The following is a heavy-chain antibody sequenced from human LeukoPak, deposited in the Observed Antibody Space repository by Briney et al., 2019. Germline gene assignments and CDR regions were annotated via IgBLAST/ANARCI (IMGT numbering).Heavy chain of an antibody. CDR2: ISYDGSNK. V-gene: IGHV3-30*03. J-gene: IGHJ4*02. Sequence: GGSLRLSCAASGFTVSSNYMSWVRQAPGKGLEWVAAISYDGSNKFYADSVKGRFTISRDNSKNTLYLQTNSLRAEDTAVYSCARAYYDSSGAFDYWGQGTLVTVSS. CDR1: GFTVSSNY. D-gene: IGHD3-22*01. CDR3: ARAYYDSSGAFDY.